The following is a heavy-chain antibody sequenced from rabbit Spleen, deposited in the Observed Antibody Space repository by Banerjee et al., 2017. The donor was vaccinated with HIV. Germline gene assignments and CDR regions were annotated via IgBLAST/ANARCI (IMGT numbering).Heavy chain of an antibody. Sequence: QLKESGGGLVQPGGSLKLSCKASGFDFSRCYMSWVRQAPGKGLEWIGYIDPVFGSTYYASWVNGRFTISSHNAQNTLYLQLDSLTAADTATYFCAREMPYASSSGAYYGMDLWGQGTLVTVS. CDR3: AREMPYASSSGAYYGMDL. CDR1: GFDFSRCY. CDR2: IDPVFGST. V-gene: IGHV1S7*01. D-gene: IGHD1-1*01. J-gene: IGHJ6*01.